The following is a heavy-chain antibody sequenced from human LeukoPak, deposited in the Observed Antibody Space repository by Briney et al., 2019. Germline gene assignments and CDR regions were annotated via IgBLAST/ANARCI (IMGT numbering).Heavy chain of an antibody. CDR1: GFTFSSYS. V-gene: IGHV3-48*04. CDR3: ARSDYYYYMDV. J-gene: IGHJ6*03. CDR2: ISSSSTI. Sequence: GGSLRLSCAASGFTFSSYSMNWVRQAPGKGLEWVSYISSSSTIYYADSVKGRFTISRDNAKNSLYLQMNSLRAEDTAVYYCARSDYYYYMDVWGKGTTVTVSS.